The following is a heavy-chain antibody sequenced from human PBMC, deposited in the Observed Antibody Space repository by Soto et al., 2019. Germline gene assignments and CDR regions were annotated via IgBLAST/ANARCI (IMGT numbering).Heavy chain of an antibody. J-gene: IGHJ4*02. Sequence: GGSLRLSCAASGFTFDDYAMHWVRQAPGKGLEWVSGISWNSGSIGYADSVKGRFIISRDNAKNSLYLQMNSLRAEDTALYYCAKGPKTMFYFDYWGQGALVTVSS. CDR2: ISWNSGSI. CDR3: AKGPKTMFYFDY. V-gene: IGHV3-9*01. CDR1: GFTFDDYA. D-gene: IGHD1-1*01.